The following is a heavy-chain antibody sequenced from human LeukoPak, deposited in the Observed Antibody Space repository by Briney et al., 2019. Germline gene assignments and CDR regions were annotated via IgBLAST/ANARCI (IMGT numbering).Heavy chain of an antibody. D-gene: IGHD2/OR15-2a*01. CDR1: GFTFSSSG. J-gene: IGHJ4*02. CDR3: ANNRASLDY. V-gene: IGHV3-7*02. CDR2: INQDGSEK. Sequence: GGSLRLSCAASGFTFSSSGMSWVRQAPGKGLEWVANINQDGSEKNCVDSVKARFTISTNNAKNSLYLQMNSLRAEDTAVYYCANNRASLDYWGQGTLVTVSS.